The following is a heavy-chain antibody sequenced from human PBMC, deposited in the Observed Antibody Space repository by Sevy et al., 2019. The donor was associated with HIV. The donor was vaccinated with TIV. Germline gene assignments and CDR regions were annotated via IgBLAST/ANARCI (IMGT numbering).Heavy chain of an antibody. CDR1: GVSISSGAYS. D-gene: IGHD4-17*01. CDR2: IYHTGNT. Sequence: SETLSLTCAVSGVSISSGAYSWNWIRQPPGKGLEWIGYIYHTGNTYYNPSLKSRITVSLDRSKNQFSLRLSSVTAADTAVYFCARDGGTMTTPGSFDIWGQGTMVTVSS. CDR3: ARDGGTMTTPGSFDI. J-gene: IGHJ3*02. V-gene: IGHV4-30-2*01.